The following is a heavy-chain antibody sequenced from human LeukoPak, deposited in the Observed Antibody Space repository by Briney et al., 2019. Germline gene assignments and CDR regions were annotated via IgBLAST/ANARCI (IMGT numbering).Heavy chain of an antibody. CDR3: AREITVTRPFDY. CDR1: NGSISIYY. Sequence: PSETLSLTCTVSNGSISIYYWSWVRQPAGKGLEWIGRISASGSTNYNPSLKSRVTMPVDTSKNQFSLKLSSVTAADTAVYYCAREITVTRPFDYWGQGTLVTVSS. CDR2: ISASGST. D-gene: IGHD4-17*01. J-gene: IGHJ4*02. V-gene: IGHV4-4*07.